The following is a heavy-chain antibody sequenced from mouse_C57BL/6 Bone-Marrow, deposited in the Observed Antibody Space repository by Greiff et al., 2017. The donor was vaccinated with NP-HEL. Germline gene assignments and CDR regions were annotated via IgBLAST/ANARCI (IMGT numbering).Heavy chain of an antibody. Sequence: EVQVEESGPGLAKPSQTLTLTCSVTGSSFTSDYWNWLRQFPGHELEYMGYISYSGSTYYNPSLISRISITRDTSKNQYYLQLNSVTTEDTATYYCAKWGYSNWYAMDYWGQRTSVTVSS. J-gene: IGHJ4*01. CDR1: GSSFTSDY. CDR2: ISYSGST. CDR3: AKWGYSNWYAMDY. D-gene: IGHD2-5*01. V-gene: IGHV3-8*01.